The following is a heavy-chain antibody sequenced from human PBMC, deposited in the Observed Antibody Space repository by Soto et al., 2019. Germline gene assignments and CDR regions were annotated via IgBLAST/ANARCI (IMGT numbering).Heavy chain of an antibody. Sequence: SETLSLTCTVSGGSISSSSYYWGWIRQPPGKGLEWIGSIYYSGSTYYNPSLKSRVTISVDTSKNQFSLKLSSVTAADTAVYYCASFREYYYGSGSYHTPIGYWGQGTLVTVSS. V-gene: IGHV4-39*01. J-gene: IGHJ4*02. CDR3: ASFREYYYGSGSYHTPIGY. CDR1: GGSISSSSYY. CDR2: IYYSGST. D-gene: IGHD3-10*01.